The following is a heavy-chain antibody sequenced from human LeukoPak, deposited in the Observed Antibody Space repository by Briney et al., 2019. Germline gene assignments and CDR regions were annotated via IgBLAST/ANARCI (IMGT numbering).Heavy chain of an antibody. CDR2: INHSGST. CDR1: GVSFSGYY. Sequence: SETLSLTCAVYGVSFSGYYWSWIRQPPGKGLEWIGEINHSGSTNYNPSLKSRVTISVDTSKNQFSLKLSSVTAADTAVYYCARDPYGEAPSYYYYGMDVWGQGTTVTVSS. CDR3: ARDPYGEAPSYYYYGMDV. D-gene: IGHD4-17*01. J-gene: IGHJ6*02. V-gene: IGHV4-34*01.